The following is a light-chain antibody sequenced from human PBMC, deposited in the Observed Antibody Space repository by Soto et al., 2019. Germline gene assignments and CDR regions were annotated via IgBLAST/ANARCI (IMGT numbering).Light chain of an antibody. CDR3: QSYDSSLSAPYV. V-gene: IGLV1-40*01. CDR2: GNS. CDR1: SSNIGAGYD. Sequence: QSVLTQPPSVSGAPGQRVTISCTGSSSNIGAGYDVHWYQQLPGTAPKLLIYGNSNRPSGVPDRSSGSKSGTSASLAITGLQAEDEADYYCQSYDSSLSAPYVFGTGTKVTV. J-gene: IGLJ1*01.